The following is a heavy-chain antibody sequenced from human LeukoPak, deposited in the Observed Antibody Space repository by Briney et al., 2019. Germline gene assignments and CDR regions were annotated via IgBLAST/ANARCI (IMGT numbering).Heavy chain of an antibody. CDR3: STGARFYFDL. Sequence: PGGSLRLSCAASGFSFSNQWMHWFRQVPGKGLEWVSVIKTDGTTAIYADSVKGRFTISRDNAKSTVYLQMNSLRVGDKALYFCSTGARFYFDLWGLGTLVSVSS. CDR1: GFSFSNQW. CDR2: IKTDGTTA. J-gene: IGHJ4*02. V-gene: IGHV3-74*01. D-gene: IGHD5-24*01.